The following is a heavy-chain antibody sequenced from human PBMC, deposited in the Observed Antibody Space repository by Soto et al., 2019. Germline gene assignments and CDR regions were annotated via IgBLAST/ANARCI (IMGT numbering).Heavy chain of an antibody. D-gene: IGHD4-17*01. J-gene: IGHJ2*01. V-gene: IGHV4-59*08. CDR2: IYYTGTT. Sequence: SETLSLTCTVSGGSIRGYYWNWIRQPPGKGLEWIGYIYYTGTTNYNPSLKSRVTISVATSKNQFSLKVTSVTAADTAVYYCARQVRRPLRDRFDLRAQRTLVTVSS. CDR3: ARQVRRPLRDRFDL. CDR1: GGSIRGYY.